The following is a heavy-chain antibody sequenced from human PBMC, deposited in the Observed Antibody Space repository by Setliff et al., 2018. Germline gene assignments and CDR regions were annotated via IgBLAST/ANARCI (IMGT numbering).Heavy chain of an antibody. CDR2: IKQDGSEE. J-gene: IGHJ4*02. D-gene: IGHD2-21*01. Sequence: GGSLRLSCVASEITLSKNWMTWVRQAPGKGLEWVANIKQDGSEEYYVDSVRGRFTISRDNAHNSLYLQMNNLRVEDTAVYYCTTRYHNPGDGYMAVFDFWGQGSLVTAPQ. CDR3: TTRYHNPGDGYMAVFDF. V-gene: IGHV3-7*03. CDR1: EITLSKNW.